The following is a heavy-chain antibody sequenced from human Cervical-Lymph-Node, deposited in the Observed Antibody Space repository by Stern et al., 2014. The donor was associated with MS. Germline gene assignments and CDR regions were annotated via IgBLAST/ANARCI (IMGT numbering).Heavy chain of an antibody. CDR1: GDSISSGGYS. D-gene: IGHD6-6*01. V-gene: IGHV4-30-2*01. CDR3: ARGLYSSSSVWAY. Sequence: QVQLQESGSGLVKPSQTLSLTCAVSGDSISSGGYSWSWIRQPPGKGLEWIDYMYHSGRSSYNPSLKSRVTISVDRSKTQFSLRLSSVTAADTAVYYCARGLYSSSSVWAYWGQGTLVTVSS. CDR2: MYHSGRS. J-gene: IGHJ4*02.